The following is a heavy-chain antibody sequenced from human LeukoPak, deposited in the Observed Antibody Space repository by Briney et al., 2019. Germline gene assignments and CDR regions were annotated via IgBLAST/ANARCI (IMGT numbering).Heavy chain of an antibody. Sequence: PSETLSLTCTVSGGSISNYYWSWIRQSPGKGLEWIGYIYYSGSTKYNPSLQSRVTMSVDTSKNQFSLKLSSVTAADTAVYYCARPAYNTYSNDAFDVWGQGTMVTVSS. CDR1: GGSISNYY. CDR2: IYYSGST. V-gene: IGHV4-59*08. D-gene: IGHD2-21*01. J-gene: IGHJ3*01. CDR3: ARPAYNTYSNDAFDV.